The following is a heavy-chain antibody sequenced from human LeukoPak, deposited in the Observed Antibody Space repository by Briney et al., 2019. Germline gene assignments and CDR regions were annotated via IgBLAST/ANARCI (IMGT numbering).Heavy chain of an antibody. CDR2: ISAYNGNT. J-gene: IGHJ4*02. V-gene: IGHV1-18*03. CDR3: ARAQTIYSSGRPFDY. Sequence: ASVKVSCKASGYTFTSYGISWVRQAPGQGLEWMGWISAYNGNTNYAQKLQGRVTMTTDTSTSTAYMELRSLRSDDMAVYFCARAQTIYSSGRPFDYWGQGTLVTVSS. CDR1: GYTFTSYG. D-gene: IGHD6-19*01.